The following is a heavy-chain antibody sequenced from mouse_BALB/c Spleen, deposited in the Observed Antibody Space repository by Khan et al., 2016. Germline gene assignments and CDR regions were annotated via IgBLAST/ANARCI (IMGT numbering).Heavy chain of an antibody. CDR3: ASWDY. Sequence: EVQLQESGGGLVQPGGSRKLSCAASGFTFSRFGMHWVRQAPEKGLEWVADISSGSRTIYYADTLKGRSTITRDNPNNALFLHMSSLRSAAAAMSYSASWDYWAQGTTLTVSS. CDR1: GFTFSRFG. CDR2: ISSGSRTI. J-gene: IGHJ2*01. V-gene: IGHV5-17*02.